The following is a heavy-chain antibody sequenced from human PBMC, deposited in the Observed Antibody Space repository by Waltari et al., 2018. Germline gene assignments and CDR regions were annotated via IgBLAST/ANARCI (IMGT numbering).Heavy chain of an antibody. CDR3: ARGRRRELRQNWFDP. CDR1: GGSISSYY. CDR2: IYTSGST. Sequence: QVQLQESGPGLVKPSETLSLTCTVSGGSISSYYWSWIRQPAGKGLEWIGRIYTSGSTNYNPSLKSRVTISVDTSKNQFSLKLSSVTAADTAVYYCARGRRRELRQNWFDPWGQGTLVTVSS. J-gene: IGHJ5*02. V-gene: IGHV4-4*07. D-gene: IGHD1-26*01.